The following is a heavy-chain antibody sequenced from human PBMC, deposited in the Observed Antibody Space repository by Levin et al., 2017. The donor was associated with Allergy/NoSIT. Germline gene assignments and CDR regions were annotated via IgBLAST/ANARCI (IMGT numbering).Heavy chain of an antibody. CDR1: GFTFSDYY. CDR3: ARDPRNFGFDP. Sequence: PGGSLRLSCAASGFTFSDYYMNWIRQAPGKGLEWISRISRRSDTINYVDSVEGRFAISRDNAKNSLYLQMNSLRVEDTAVYYCARDPRNFGFDPWGQGTLVIVSS. CDR2: ISRRSDTI. D-gene: IGHD2/OR15-2a*01. J-gene: IGHJ5*02. V-gene: IGHV3-11*01.